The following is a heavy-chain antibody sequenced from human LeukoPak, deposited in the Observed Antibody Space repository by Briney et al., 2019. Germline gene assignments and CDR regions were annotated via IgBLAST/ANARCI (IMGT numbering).Heavy chain of an antibody. D-gene: IGHD6-19*01. CDR2: ISYDGSNK. Sequence: PGGSLRLSCAASGFTFSSYAMHWVRQAPGKGLEWVAIISYDGSNKYYADSVKGRFTISRDNAKNTLYLQMNSLRAEDTAVYYCARVPITLAGTKDAKYFQHWGQGTLVTVSS. J-gene: IGHJ1*01. V-gene: IGHV3-30*04. CDR3: ARVPITLAGTKDAKYFQH. CDR1: GFTFSSYA.